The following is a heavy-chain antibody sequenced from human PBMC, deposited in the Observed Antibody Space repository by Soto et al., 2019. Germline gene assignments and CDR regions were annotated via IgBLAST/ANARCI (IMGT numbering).Heavy chain of an antibody. Sequence: EVQLLESGGGLVQPGGSLRLSCGASGFTFSSYAMSWVRQAPGKGLEWVSAISGSGGSTYYADSVKGRFTISRDNSKNTLYLQMNSLRAEDTAVYYCAKDDCSGGSCYPFDYWGQGTLVTVSS. CDR2: ISGSGGST. J-gene: IGHJ4*02. CDR1: GFTFSSYA. V-gene: IGHV3-23*01. D-gene: IGHD2-15*01. CDR3: AKDDCSGGSCYPFDY.